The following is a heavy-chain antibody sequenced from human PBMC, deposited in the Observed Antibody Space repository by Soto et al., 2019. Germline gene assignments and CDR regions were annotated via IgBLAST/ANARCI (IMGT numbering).Heavy chain of an antibody. Sequence: GGSLRLSCAASGFTFSSYGMHWVRQAPGKGLEWVSAISGSGSNKYYADSVKGRFTISRDNSKNTLYLQMNSLRAEYTAVYYCARVFQDYYYYMDVWGKGTTVTVSS. CDR1: GFTFSSYG. D-gene: IGHD2-21*01. J-gene: IGHJ6*03. CDR3: ARVFQDYYYYMDV. CDR2: ISGSGSNK. V-gene: IGHV3-NL1*01.